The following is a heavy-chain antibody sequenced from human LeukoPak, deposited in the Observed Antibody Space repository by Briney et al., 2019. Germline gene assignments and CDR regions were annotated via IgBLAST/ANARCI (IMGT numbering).Heavy chain of an antibody. J-gene: IGHJ4*02. CDR2: IYNSGSI. CDR1: GGSISSYY. D-gene: IGHD6-13*01. V-gene: IGHV4-59*01. CDR3: ARENSNSWYLDY. Sequence: PSETLSLTCTVSGGSISSYYWSWLRQPPAKGLEWIGYIYNSGSINYNPSLKSRVTISVDTSKNQFSLKLSSVTAADTAVYYCARENSNSWYLDYWGQGTLVTVSS.